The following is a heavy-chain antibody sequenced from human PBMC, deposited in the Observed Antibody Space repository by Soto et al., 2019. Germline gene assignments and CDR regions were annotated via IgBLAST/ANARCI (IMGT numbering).Heavy chain of an antibody. CDR1: GFTFSSYA. CDR3: AKDASPGPLGAFDI. V-gene: IGHV3-23*01. J-gene: IGHJ3*02. CDR2: ISGRSGST. D-gene: IGHD1-1*01. Sequence: EVQLLESGGGLVQRGGSLRLSCAASGFTFSSYAMSWVRQAPGKGLEWVSSISGRSGSTSYADSVKGRFTISRDNSKNTLFLQMNSLRAEDTAIYYCAKDASPGPLGAFDIWGQGTMVTVSS.